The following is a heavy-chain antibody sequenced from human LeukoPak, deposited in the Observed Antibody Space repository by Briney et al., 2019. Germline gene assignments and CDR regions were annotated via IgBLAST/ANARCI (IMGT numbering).Heavy chain of an antibody. CDR3: ARARGIRYYDSSGSFDY. Sequence: SETLSLTCAVYGGSFSGYYWSWIRQPPGKGLEWIGEINHSGSTNYNPSLKSRVTISVDTSKNQFSLKLSSVTAADTAVYYYARARGIRYYDSSGSFDYWGQGTLVTVSS. J-gene: IGHJ4*02. CDR2: INHSGST. V-gene: IGHV4-34*01. CDR1: GGSFSGYY. D-gene: IGHD3-22*01.